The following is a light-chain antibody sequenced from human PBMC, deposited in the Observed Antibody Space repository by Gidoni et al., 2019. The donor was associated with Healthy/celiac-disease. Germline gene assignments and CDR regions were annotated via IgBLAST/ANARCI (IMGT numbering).Light chain of an antibody. CDR1: NIGRKN. CDR3: QVWDSSTVV. CDR2: RDS. V-gene: IGLV3-9*01. J-gene: IGLJ2*01. Sequence: SYELTQPLSVSVALGQTARITCGGNNIGRKNVHWYQQKPGQAPVLVIYRDSNRPAGIPERFSGSNSGNTATLTISRVQAGDEADYYCQVWDSSTVVFGGGTTLTVL.